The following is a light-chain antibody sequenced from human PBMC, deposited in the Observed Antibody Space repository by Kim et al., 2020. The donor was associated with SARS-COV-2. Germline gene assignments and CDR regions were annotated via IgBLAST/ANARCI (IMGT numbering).Light chain of an antibody. V-gene: IGLV3-1*01. Sequence: PRQTATTTSSGYKLGAQSASCYQQKARQSPVVVISQVIQRPSGIPKRFSGSNSGNTATLTISGAHAMDDSDYYCQTWDSSTRNYVFGTGTKVTVL. J-gene: IGLJ1*01. CDR1: KLGAQS. CDR3: QTWDSSTRNYV. CDR2: QVI.